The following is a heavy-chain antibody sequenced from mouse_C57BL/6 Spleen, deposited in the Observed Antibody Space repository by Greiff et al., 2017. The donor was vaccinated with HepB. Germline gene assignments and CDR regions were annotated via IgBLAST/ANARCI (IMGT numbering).Heavy chain of an antibody. J-gene: IGHJ2*01. D-gene: IGHD2-1*01. V-gene: IGHV1-82*01. CDR2: IYPGDGDT. CDR3: ARSGGNYEGDYYFDY. CDR1: GYAFSSSW. Sequence: VKLMESGPELVKPGASVKISCKASGYAFSSSWMNWVKQRPGKGLEWIGRIYPGDGDTNYNGKFKGKATLTADKSSSTAYMQLSSLTSEDSAVYFCARSGGNYEGDYYFDYWGQGTTLTVSS.